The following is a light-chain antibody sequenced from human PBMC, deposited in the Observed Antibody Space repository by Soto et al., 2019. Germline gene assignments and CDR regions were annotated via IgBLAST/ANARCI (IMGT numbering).Light chain of an antibody. V-gene: IGLV1-40*01. CDR1: SSNIGAGYD. CDR3: QSYDSSLSGSK. CDR2: GNS. Sequence: QSVLTQPPSVSGAPGQRVTISCTGSSSNIGAGYDVHWYQQLPGTAPKLLIYGNSNRPSGVPDGFSGSKSGTSASLAITGLQAEDEADYYCQSYDSSLSGSKFGGGTKLTVL. J-gene: IGLJ2*01.